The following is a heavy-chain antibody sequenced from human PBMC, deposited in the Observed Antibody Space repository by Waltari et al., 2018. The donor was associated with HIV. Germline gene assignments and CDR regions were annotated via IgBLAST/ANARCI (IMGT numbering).Heavy chain of an antibody. J-gene: IGHJ4*02. CDR2: IIPLLGRT. CDR3: ARDGDHSSSGYLAS. CDR1: GGTFTS. V-gene: IGHV1-69*11. Sequence: QVQLLQSGAEVTKPGSSVKVSCKASGGTFTSWVRQAPGQGLVWLGGIIPLLGRTNYAQKFMGRVSITADEVTSTVYLELTSLSSEDTAVYFCARDGDHSSSGYLASWGQGALVTVSS. D-gene: IGHD3-22*01.